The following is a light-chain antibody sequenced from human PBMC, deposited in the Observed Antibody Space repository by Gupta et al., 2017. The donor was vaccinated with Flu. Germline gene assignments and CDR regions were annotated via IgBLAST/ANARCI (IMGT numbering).Light chain of an antibody. CDR3: DAGDASRGDVV. CDR2: DNN. CDR1: SSNIGNNY. V-gene: IGLV1-51*01. Sequence: VLTQSPSLSATPVQKVTISFAGGSSNIGNNYVFWYQHLPGTAPTLLIYDNNKRPSGIPDRFSASKSGTSATLGITGLQTGDEADYYCDAGDASRGDVVIGGGTKLTVL. J-gene: IGLJ2*01.